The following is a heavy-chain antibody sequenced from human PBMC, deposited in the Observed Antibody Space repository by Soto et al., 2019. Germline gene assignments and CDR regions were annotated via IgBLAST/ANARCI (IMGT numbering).Heavy chain of an antibody. CDR1: GDSISSYF. CDR3: AREQAVAYTGWLEA. Sequence: PSDTLSLTCTFSGDSISSYFWSCIRHPAGKGLEWIGRVHTSGSTTYNPSLKSRVTMSVDTSKSQFSLKLTSVTAADTAVYYCAREQAVAYTGWLEAWGEGTLVSVS. CDR2: VHTSGST. J-gene: IGHJ5*02. V-gene: IGHV4-4*07. D-gene: IGHD6-19*01.